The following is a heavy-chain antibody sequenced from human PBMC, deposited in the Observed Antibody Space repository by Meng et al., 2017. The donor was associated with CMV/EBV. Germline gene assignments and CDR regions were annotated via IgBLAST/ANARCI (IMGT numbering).Heavy chain of an antibody. Sequence: QAHPQESGPGLVKPSQTLALTCTVSGGSISSGDYYWSWIRQPPGKGLEWIGYIYYSGSTYYNPSLKSRVTISVDTSKNQFSLKLSSVTAADTAVYYCARDNRRGGVDYWGQGTLVTVSS. CDR1: GGSISSGDYY. V-gene: IGHV4-30-4*08. CDR2: IYYSGST. J-gene: IGHJ4*02. CDR3: ARDNRRGGVDY. D-gene: IGHD3-3*01.